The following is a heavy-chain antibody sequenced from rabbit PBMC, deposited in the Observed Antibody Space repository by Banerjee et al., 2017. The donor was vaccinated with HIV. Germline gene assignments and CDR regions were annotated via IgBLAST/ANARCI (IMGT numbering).Heavy chain of an antibody. V-gene: IGHV1S45*01. Sequence: QEQLEESGGDLVKPEGSLTLTCTASGFSFSNKYVMCWVRQAPGKGLEWIACIYVDNGNTYYASWAKGRFTISKTSSTTVTLQMTSLTAADTATYFCARGVDDNSYYDLWGPGTLVTVS. J-gene: IGHJ4*01. D-gene: IGHD8-1*01. CDR2: IYVDNGNT. CDR1: GFSFSNKYV. CDR3: ARGVDDNSYYDL.